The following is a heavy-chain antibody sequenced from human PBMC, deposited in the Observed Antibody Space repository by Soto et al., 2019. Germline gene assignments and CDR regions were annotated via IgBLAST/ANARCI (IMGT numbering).Heavy chain of an antibody. CDR3: ARDLGVVTPFSYYYCMDV. Sequence: QVQLVQSGAEVKKPGSSVKVSCKASGGTFSSYAISWVRQAPGQGLEWMGGIIPIFGTANYAQKFQGRVTITADESTSPAYMELRSLRSEDTAVYYCARDLGVVTPFSYYYCMDVWGQGTTVTVSS. D-gene: IGHD3-3*01. CDR1: GGTFSSYA. V-gene: IGHV1-69*12. J-gene: IGHJ6*02. CDR2: IIPIFGTA.